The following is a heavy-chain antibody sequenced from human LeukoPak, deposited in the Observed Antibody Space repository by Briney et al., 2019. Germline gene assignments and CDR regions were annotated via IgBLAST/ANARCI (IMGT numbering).Heavy chain of an antibody. Sequence: GGSLRLSCAASGFTFSSYAMSWVRQNPGKGLEWVSAISGSGGSTYYADSVKGRFTISRDNSKNTLFLQMSSLRAEDTAPYYCAKSVAIYFYYGLDVWGQGTTVAVSS. D-gene: IGHD3-3*01. J-gene: IGHJ6*02. V-gene: IGHV3-23*01. CDR3: AKSVAIYFYYGLDV. CDR1: GFTFSSYA. CDR2: ISGSGGST.